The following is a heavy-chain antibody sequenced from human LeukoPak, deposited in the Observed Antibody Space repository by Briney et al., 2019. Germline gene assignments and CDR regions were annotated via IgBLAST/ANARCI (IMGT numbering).Heavy chain of an antibody. CDR1: GGSISSYY. CDR3: ARDRAYYFDY. Sequence: SETLSLTCTVSGGSISSYYWSWIRQPPGKGLEWIGYIYYSGSTNYNPSLKSRVTISIDTSKNQFSLKLSSVTAADTAVYYCARDRAYYFDYWGQGTLVTVSS. J-gene: IGHJ4*02. V-gene: IGHV4-59*01. CDR2: IYYSGST.